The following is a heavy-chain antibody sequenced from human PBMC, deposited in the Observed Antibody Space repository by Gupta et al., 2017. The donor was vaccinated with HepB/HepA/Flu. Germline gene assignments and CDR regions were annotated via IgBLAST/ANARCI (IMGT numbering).Heavy chain of an antibody. CDR2: MNPNSGNT. D-gene: IGHD3-9*01. CDR3: ARFPPRYFDWLSGYYDGMDV. CDR1: GYTFTSYD. V-gene: IGHV1-8*01. Sequence: QVQLVQSGAEVQKPGASVKVSCKASGYTFTSYDVNWVRQATVQGLEWMGWMNPNSGNTGYAQKFKGRVTMTRNTSISTAYMELSSLRSEDTAVYYCARFPPRYFDWLSGYYDGMDVWGQGTTVTVSS. J-gene: IGHJ6*02.